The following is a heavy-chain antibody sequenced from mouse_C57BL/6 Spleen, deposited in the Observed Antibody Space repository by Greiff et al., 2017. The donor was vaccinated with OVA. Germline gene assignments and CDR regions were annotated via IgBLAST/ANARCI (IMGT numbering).Heavy chain of an antibody. V-gene: IGHV5-12*01. CDR1: GFTFSDYY. J-gene: IGHJ4*01. CDR2: ISNGGGST. CDR3: ASRGYDGYPGAMDY. Sequence: EVKLVESGGGLVQPGGSLKLSCAASGFTFSDYYMYWVRQTPEKRLEWVAYISNGGGSTYYPDTVKGRFTISRDNAKNTLYLQMSRLKSEDTAMYYCASRGYDGYPGAMDYWGQGTSVTVSS. D-gene: IGHD2-3*01.